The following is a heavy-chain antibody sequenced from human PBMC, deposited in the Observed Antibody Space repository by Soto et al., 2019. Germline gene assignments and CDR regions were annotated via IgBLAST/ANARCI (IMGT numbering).Heavy chain of an antibody. Sequence: QVQLQESGPGLVKPSPTLSLTCTVSGGSISSGDYYWSWIRQPPGKGLEWIGYIYYSGSTYYNPSLKSRGTISVDTSKNQFSLKLSSVTAADTAVYYCARGHEGIAVAGAFDYWGQGTLVTVSS. V-gene: IGHV4-30-4*01. CDR2: IYYSGST. J-gene: IGHJ4*02. CDR1: GGSISSGDYY. D-gene: IGHD6-19*01. CDR3: ARGHEGIAVAGAFDY.